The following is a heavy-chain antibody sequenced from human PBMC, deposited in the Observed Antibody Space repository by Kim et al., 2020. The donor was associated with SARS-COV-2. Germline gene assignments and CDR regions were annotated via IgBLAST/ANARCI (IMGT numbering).Heavy chain of an antibody. CDR2: ISGGGGST. CDR3: AKGVGVSGIGSSCYYFHY. Sequence: GGSLRLSCAASGFTFSSYAMSWVRQAPGKGLEWVSAISGGGGSTYYADSVKGRFTISRDNSKNTLYLQMNSLRAEDTAVYYCAKGVGVSGIGSSCYYFHYWGQGALVTVSP. D-gene: IGHD2-2*01. CDR1: GFTFSSYA. J-gene: IGHJ4*02. V-gene: IGHV3-23*01.